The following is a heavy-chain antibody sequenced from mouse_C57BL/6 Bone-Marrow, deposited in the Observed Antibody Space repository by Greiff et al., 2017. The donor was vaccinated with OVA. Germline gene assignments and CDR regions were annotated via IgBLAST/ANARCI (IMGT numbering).Heavy chain of an antibody. Sequence: QVHVKQSGAELVRPGTSVKMSCKASGYTFTNYWIGWAKQRPGHGLEWIGDIYPGGGYTNYNEKFKGKATLTADKSSSTAYMQFSSLTSEDSAIYYCARGSSPFYYAMDYWGQGTSVTVSS. D-gene: IGHD1-1*01. CDR1: GYTFTNYW. V-gene: IGHV1-63*01. CDR3: ARGSSPFYYAMDY. J-gene: IGHJ4*01. CDR2: IYPGGGYT.